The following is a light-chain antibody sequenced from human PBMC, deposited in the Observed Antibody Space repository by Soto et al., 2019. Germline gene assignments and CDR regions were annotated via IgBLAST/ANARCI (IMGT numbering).Light chain of an antibody. CDR2: KAS. CDR3: QQYHIYSGK. V-gene: IGKV1-5*03. CDR1: QTLDSW. J-gene: IGKJ1*01. Sequence: DIQMTQSPSTLSASVGDIVTVTFRASQTLDSWLDSYQQRPGKPPNLLISKASTLASGVPSRFSGSGSGTEFTLTINSLQPDDFATYYCQQYHIYSGKFGQGTKVDI.